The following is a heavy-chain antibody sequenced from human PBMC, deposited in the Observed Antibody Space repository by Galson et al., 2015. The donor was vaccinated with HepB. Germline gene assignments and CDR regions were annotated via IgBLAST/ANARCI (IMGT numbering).Heavy chain of an antibody. Sequence: SVKVSCKASGGTFSSYAISWVRQAPGQGLEWMGGIIPIFGTANYAQKFQGRVTITADESTSTAYMELSSLRSEDTAVYYCARGKPYGGKYWYFDLWGRGTLVTVSS. V-gene: IGHV1-69*13. D-gene: IGHD4-23*01. CDR2: IIPIFGTA. CDR3: ARGKPYGGKYWYFDL. J-gene: IGHJ2*01. CDR1: GGTFSSYA.